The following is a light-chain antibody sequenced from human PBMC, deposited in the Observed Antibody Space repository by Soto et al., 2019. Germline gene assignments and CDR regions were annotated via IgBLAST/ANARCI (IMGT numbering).Light chain of an antibody. V-gene: IGLV2-14*01. CDR3: SSYTSSYTLV. CDR1: SSDVGGYNY. Sequence: QSALTQPASVSGSPGQSITISCTGTSSDVGGYNYVSWYQQHPGKAPKLMIYDVSNRPSGVSNRFSGSKSGTTASLTISGXXXXXEADYYCSSYTSSYTLVFGGGTKLTVL. CDR2: DVS. J-gene: IGLJ2*01.